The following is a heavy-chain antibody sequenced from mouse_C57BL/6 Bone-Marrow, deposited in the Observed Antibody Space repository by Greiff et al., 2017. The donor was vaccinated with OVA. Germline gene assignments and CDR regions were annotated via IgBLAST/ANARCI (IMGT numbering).Heavy chain of an antibody. Sequence: QVQLQQSGPELVKPGASVKISCKASGYAFSSSWMNWVKQRPGKGLEWIGRIYPGDGDTNYNGKFKGKATLTADKSSSTAYMQLSSLTSEDSAVYCCARSLTRDGYYCDYWGQGTTLTVSS. V-gene: IGHV1-82*01. CDR2: IYPGDGDT. J-gene: IGHJ2*01. CDR1: GYAFSSSW. D-gene: IGHD1-1*01. CDR3: ARSLTRDGYYCDY.